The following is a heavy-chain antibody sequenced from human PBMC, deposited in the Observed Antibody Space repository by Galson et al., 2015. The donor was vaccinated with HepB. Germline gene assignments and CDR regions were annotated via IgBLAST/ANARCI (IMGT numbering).Heavy chain of an antibody. CDR2: ISAYNGNT. V-gene: IGHV1-18*01. CDR1: GYTFTSYG. J-gene: IGHJ4*02. D-gene: IGHD3-16*02. CDR3: ARDLYVWGSYRYSYFDY. Sequence: SVKVSCKASGYTFTSYGISWVRQAPGQGLEWMGWISAYNGNTNYAQKLQGRVTMTTDTSTSTAYMELRSLRSDDTAVYYCARDLYVWGSYRYSYFDYWGQGTLVTVSS.